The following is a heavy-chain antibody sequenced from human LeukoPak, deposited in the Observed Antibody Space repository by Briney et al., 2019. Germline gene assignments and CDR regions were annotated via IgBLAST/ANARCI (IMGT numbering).Heavy chain of an antibody. CDR1: GYTFTSYD. CDR2: MNPNSGNT. J-gene: IGHJ4*02. CDR3: ARAYYYDSSGYPANYFDY. V-gene: IGHV1-8*01. Sequence: ASVKVSCKASGYTFTSYDINWVRQATGQGLEWMGWMNPNSGNTGYAQKFQGRVTMTRNTSISTAYMELSRLRSDDTAVYYCARAYYYDSSGYPANYFDYWGQGTLVTVSS. D-gene: IGHD3-22*01.